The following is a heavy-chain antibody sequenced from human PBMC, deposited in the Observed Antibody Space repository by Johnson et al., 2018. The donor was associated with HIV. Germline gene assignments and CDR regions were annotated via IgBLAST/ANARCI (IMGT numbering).Heavy chain of an antibody. V-gene: IGHV3-73*01. D-gene: IGHD3-9*01. Sequence: EVQLVESGGGVVQPGRSLRLSCAASGFTFSSYAMHWVRQASGKGLEWVGRIRSKANSYATAYAASVKGRFTISRDDSKNTPYLQMNSLRADDTAVYYCAKDLRVFDWFNAYDAFDIWGQGTMVTVSS. CDR3: AKDLRVFDWFNAYDAFDI. CDR2: IRSKANSYAT. CDR1: GFTFSSYA. J-gene: IGHJ3*02.